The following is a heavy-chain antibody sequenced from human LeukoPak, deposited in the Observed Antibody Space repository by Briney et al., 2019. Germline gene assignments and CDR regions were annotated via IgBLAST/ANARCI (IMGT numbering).Heavy chain of an antibody. V-gene: IGHV4-39*07. Sequence: SETLSLTCTVSGVSIRSSNSYWGWIRQPPGKGLEWIGSIYYSGSTYYNPSLKSRVTISVGTSKNQFSLKLGSVTAADTAVYYCARVPPDYNDLHDALDLWGQGTVVTVSS. CDR3: ARVPPDYNDLHDALDL. CDR1: GVSIRSSNSY. D-gene: IGHD4-17*01. J-gene: IGHJ3*01. CDR2: IYYSGST.